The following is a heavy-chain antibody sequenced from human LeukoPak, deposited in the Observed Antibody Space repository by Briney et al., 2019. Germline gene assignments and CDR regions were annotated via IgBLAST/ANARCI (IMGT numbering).Heavy chain of an antibody. D-gene: IGHD6-19*01. V-gene: IGHV4-4*07. CDR1: GGSISSYY. J-gene: IGHJ4*02. CDR2: IYTSGST. Sequence: SETLSLTCTVSGGSISSYYWSGIRPPAGGGVEWIGRIYTSGSTNYNPSLKSRVTMSVDTSKNQFSLKLSSVTAADTAVYYCANDQEWLVIDYWGQGTLVTVSS. CDR3: ANDQEWLVIDY.